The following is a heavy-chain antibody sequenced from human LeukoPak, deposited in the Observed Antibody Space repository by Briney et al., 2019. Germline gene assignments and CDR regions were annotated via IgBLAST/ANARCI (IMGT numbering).Heavy chain of an antibody. Sequence: GGSLRLSCAASGFTFSSYSMNWVRQAPGKGLEWVSSISSSSSYIYYADSVKGRFTISRDNAKNSLYLQMNSLRAEDTAVYYCARYHRVVVVPAASFDYWSQGTLVTVSS. J-gene: IGHJ4*02. D-gene: IGHD2-2*01. CDR2: ISSSSSYI. CDR1: GFTFSSYS. V-gene: IGHV3-21*01. CDR3: ARYHRVVVVPAASFDY.